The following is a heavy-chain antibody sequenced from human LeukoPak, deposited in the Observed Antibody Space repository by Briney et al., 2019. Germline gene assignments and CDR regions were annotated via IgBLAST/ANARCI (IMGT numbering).Heavy chain of an antibody. CDR2: ISAYNGNT. CDR1: GYTFTSYG. Sequence: ASVKVSCKASGYTFTSYGISWVRQAPGQGLEWMGWISAYNGNTSYAQKIQGRVTMTTDTSTSTAYMELRSLRSDDTAVYYCARDGYCSSTSCYTSYYYYMDVWGKGTTVTVSS. J-gene: IGHJ6*03. CDR3: ARDGYCSSTSCYTSYYYYMDV. V-gene: IGHV1-18*01. D-gene: IGHD2-2*02.